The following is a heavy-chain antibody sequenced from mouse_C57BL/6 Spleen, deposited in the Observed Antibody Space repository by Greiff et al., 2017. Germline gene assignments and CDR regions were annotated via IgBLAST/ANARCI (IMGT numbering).Heavy chain of an antibody. CDR1: GYTFTDYY. J-gene: IGHJ3*01. Sequence: VQLQQSGPVLVKPGASVKMSCKASGYTFTDYYMNWVKQSHGKSLEWIGVINPYNGGTSYNQKFKGKATLTVDKSSSTAYMELNSLTSEDSAVYYCAREGNDYDAAYWGQGTLVTVSA. CDR2: INPYNGGT. V-gene: IGHV1-19*01. D-gene: IGHD2-4*01. CDR3: AREGNDYDAAY.